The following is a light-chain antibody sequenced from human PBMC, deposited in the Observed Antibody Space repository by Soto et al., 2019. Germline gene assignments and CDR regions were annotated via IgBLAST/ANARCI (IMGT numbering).Light chain of an antibody. CDR1: QSVSNY. J-gene: IGKJ4*01. CDR3: QQRSNWPPLT. CDR2: DAS. V-gene: IGKV3-11*01. Sequence: EIVLTQSPATLSLSPGERATLSCRASQSVSNYLVWYQQKPGQAPRLLIYDASNRATGIPARFSGSGSGTDFTLTISSLEPDDFAVYYCQQRSNWPPLTFGGGTKVDIK.